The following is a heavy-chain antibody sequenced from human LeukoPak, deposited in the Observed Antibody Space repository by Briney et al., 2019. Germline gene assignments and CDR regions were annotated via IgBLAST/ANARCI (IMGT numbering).Heavy chain of an antibody. CDR1: GDSVSTNTAA. CDR3: ARDGRYSGYDFDY. V-gene: IGHV6-1*01. Sequence: SQTLSLTCAISGDSVSTNTAAWNWIRQSPSRGLEWLGRIYYRSKWYNDYAVSVKSRITINPDTSKNQFSLHLNSVTPEDTAVYYCARDGRYSGYDFDYWGQGTLVTVSS. J-gene: IGHJ4*02. D-gene: IGHD5-12*01. CDR2: IYYRSKWYN.